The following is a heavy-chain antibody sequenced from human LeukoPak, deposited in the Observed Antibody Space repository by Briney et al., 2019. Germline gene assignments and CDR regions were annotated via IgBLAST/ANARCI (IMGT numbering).Heavy chain of an antibody. Sequence: SETLSLTCAVSGGSFSAYSWNWIRQPPGKGLEWIAEINFTGSSDTGSTSYSPSLKSRVTISAGTSKNQFSLHLRSATVADTVVYFCARGFSGFWEFDFWGQGTLVTVSS. CDR1: GGSFSAYS. V-gene: IGHV4-34*01. CDR2: INFTGSSDTGST. J-gene: IGHJ4*02. CDR3: ARGFSGFWEFDF. D-gene: IGHD3-3*01.